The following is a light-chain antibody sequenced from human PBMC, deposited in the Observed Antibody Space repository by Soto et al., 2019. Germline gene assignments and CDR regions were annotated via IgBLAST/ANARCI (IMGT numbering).Light chain of an antibody. CDR2: GAS. V-gene: IGKV3-20*01. CDR3: QQYGSSGT. Sequence: EIMMTQSPATLSVSPGERATLSCRAGQSVSSSLAWYQQKPGQAPRLLIYGASSRATGIPDRFSGSGSGTDFTLTISRLEPEDFAVYYCQQYGSSGTFGQGTKVDIK. J-gene: IGKJ1*01. CDR1: QSVSSS.